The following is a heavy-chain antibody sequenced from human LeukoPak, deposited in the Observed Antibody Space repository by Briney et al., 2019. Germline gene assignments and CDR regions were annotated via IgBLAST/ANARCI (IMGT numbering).Heavy chain of an antibody. V-gene: IGHV3-23*01. CDR1: GFTFSTYA. D-gene: IGHD3-10*01. J-gene: IGHJ4*02. CDR2: ISGSGGST. CDR3: AKRPRGNYLDPFDY. Sequence: GGSLRLSCAASGFTFSTYAMSWVRQAPGKGLEWVSGISGSGGSTYYADSVKGRFTISRGNSRNTLYLQINSLRAEDTAVYYCAKRPRGNYLDPFDYWGQGTLVTVSS.